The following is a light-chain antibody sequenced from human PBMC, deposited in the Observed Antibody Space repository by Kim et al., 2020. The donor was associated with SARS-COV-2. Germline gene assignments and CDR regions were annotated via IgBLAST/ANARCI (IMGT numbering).Light chain of an antibody. V-gene: IGLV2-23*02. J-gene: IGLJ3*02. CDR3: CACTEFRTWT. Sequence: QSALTQPASASGSPGQSIIISCLGTDKEIGHNDRVSWYQLFPGKAPQLVLFDVKKRPPGISARFSGSKSGNTASLTISGLQIGDEAMYFCCACTEFRTWTFGGGTQLTVL. CDR2: DVK. CDR1: DKEIGHNDR.